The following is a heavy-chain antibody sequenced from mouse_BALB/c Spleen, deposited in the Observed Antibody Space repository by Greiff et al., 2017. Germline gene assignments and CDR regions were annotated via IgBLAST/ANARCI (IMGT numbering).Heavy chain of an antibody. CDR2: ISSGGSYT. V-gene: IGHV5-9-4*01. CDR3: ARDGRDEAWFAY. CDR1: GFTFSSYA. D-gene: IGHD3-3*01. J-gene: IGHJ3*01. Sequence: EVQRVESGGGLVKPGGSLKLSCAASGFTFSSYAMSWVRQSPEKRLEWVAEISSGGSYTYYPDTVTGRFTISRDNAKNTLYLEMSSLRSEDTAMYYCARDGRDEAWFAYWGQGTLVTVSA.